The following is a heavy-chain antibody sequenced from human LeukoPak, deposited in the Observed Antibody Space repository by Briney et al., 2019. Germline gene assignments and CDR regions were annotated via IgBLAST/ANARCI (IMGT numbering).Heavy chain of an antibody. CDR1: RFTFSSYG. CDR2: IWYDGSNK. Sequence: GGSLRLSCAASRFTFSSYGMHWVRQAPGKGLEWVAVIWYDGSNKYYADSVKGRFTISRDNSKHTLYLQMNNLRAEDTAVYYCAKDIQANWFDPWGQGTLVTVSS. J-gene: IGHJ5*02. D-gene: IGHD1-1*01. V-gene: IGHV3-33*06. CDR3: AKDIQANWFDP.